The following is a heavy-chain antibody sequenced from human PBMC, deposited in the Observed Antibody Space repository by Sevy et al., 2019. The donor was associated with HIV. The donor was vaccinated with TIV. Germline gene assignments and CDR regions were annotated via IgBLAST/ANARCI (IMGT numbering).Heavy chain of an antibody. CDR3: ARLSRVGYCSSTSCAIYRPRDYYYGMDV. V-gene: IGHV3-7*01. D-gene: IGHD2-2*01. J-gene: IGHJ6*02. Sequence: GGSLRLSCAASGFTFSSYWMSWVRQAPGKGLEWVANIKQDGSEKYYVDSVKGRFTISRDNAKNSRYLQMNSLRAEDTAVYYCARLSRVGYCSSTSCAIYRPRDYYYGMDVWGQGTTVTVSS. CDR2: IKQDGSEK. CDR1: GFTFSSYW.